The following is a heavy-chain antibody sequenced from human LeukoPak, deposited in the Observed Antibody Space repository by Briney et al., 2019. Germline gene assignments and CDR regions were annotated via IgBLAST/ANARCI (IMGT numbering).Heavy chain of an antibody. CDR3: ARADYYFDWLQFDY. CDR1: GYNFNSYP. Sequence: ASAKVSRKASGYNFNSYPMHWVRQDAGQRRELSGWINAGNGNTKYSQKFQGRVTITRDTSASTAYMELSSLRSEDTAVYYCARADYYFDWLQFDYWGQGTLVTVPS. V-gene: IGHV1-3*01. J-gene: IGHJ4*02. CDR2: INAGNGNT. D-gene: IGHD3-9*01.